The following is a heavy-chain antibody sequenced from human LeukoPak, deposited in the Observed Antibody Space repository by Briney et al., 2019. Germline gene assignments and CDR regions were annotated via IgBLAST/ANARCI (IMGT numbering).Heavy chain of an antibody. D-gene: IGHD3/OR15-3a*01. CDR2: IDPSDSYT. J-gene: IGHJ4*02. CDR1: GYNFTSYW. Sequence: GESLKISCKGSGYNFTSYWITWVRQMPGKGLEWMGRIDPSDSYTNYSPSFQGHVSISADKSISTAYLQWSSLKASDTAMYYSARGHVRTFDFWGQGTLVTVSS. V-gene: IGHV5-10-1*01. CDR3: ARGHVRTFDF.